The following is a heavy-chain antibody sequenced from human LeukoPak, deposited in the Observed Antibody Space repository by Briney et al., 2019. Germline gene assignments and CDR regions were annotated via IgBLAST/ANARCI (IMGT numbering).Heavy chain of an antibody. CDR2: INHSGST. CDR3: ARGRFGES. CDR1: GGSFSGYY. V-gene: IGHV4-34*01. D-gene: IGHD3-10*01. Sequence: SETLSLTCAVYGGSFSGYYWSWIRQPPGKGLEWIGEINHSGSTSYNPSLKSRVTISVDTSKNQFSLKLSSVTAADTAVYYCARGRFGESWGQGTLVTVSS. J-gene: IGHJ5*02.